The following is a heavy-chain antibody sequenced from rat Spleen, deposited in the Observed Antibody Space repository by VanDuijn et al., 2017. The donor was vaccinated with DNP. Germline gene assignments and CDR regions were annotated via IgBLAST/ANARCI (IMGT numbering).Heavy chain of an antibody. J-gene: IGHJ4*01. Sequence: EVQLVESGGGLVQPGRSLKLSCAASGFTFSNSYMAWVRQAPGKGLEWIASITSGSGTTSYPDSVKGRFTISRDDAKNTLSLQMNSLTSEDTATYYCAKIAAGAMDAWGQGTSVTVSS. D-gene: IGHD1-2*01. CDR3: AKIAAGAMDA. V-gene: IGHV5-25*01. CDR1: GFTFSNSY. CDR2: ITSGSGTT.